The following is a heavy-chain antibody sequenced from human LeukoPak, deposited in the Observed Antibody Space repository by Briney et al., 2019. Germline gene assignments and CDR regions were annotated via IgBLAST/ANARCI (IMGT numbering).Heavy chain of an antibody. Sequence: SETLSLTCTVSGGSISSYYWSWIRQPPGKGLEWIGYIYYSGSTNYNPSLKSRVTISVDTSKNQFSLKLSSVTAADTAVYFCARDLSGSLYFDYWGQGVLVTVSS. CDR3: ARDLSGSLYFDY. D-gene: IGHD3-10*01. CDR1: GGSISSYY. CDR2: IYYSGST. J-gene: IGHJ4*02. V-gene: IGHV4-59*12.